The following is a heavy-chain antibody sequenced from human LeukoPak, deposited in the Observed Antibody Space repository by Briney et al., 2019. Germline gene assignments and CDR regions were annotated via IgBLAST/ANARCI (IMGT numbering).Heavy chain of an antibody. D-gene: IGHD2-21*02. Sequence: SETLSLTCTVSGGSISSSSYYWGWIRQPPGKGLEWIGSIYYSGSTYYNPSLKSRVTISVDTSKNQFSLKLSSVTAADTAVYYCARHMTVDPPGGNWGQGTLVTVSS. V-gene: IGHV4-39*01. CDR1: GGSISSSSYY. J-gene: IGHJ4*02. CDR3: ARHMTVDPPGGN. CDR2: IYYSGST.